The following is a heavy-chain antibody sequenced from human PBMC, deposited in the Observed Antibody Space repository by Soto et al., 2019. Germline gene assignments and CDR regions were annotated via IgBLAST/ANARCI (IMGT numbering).Heavy chain of an antibody. Sequence: PSETLSLTCTVSGGSISYYYWSCIRQPPGKGLEWIGYIYYSGSTNYNPSLKSRVTISVDTSKNQCSLKLSSVTAADTAVYYCARAPASAMAPFDYWGQGTLVKVSS. CDR3: ARAPASAMAPFDY. V-gene: IGHV4-59*01. J-gene: IGHJ4*02. CDR2: IYYSGST. CDR1: GGSISYYY.